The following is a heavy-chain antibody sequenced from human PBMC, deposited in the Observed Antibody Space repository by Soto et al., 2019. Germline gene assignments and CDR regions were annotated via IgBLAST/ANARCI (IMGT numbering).Heavy chain of an antibody. J-gene: IGHJ6*02. Sequence: SETLSLTCTVSGGSISSGDYYWSWIRQPPGKGLEWIGYIYYSGSTYYNPSLKSRVTISVDTSKNQFSLKLSSVSAADTAVYYCARDLGIVGASSYGMDVWGQGTTVTVSS. CDR2: IYYSGST. V-gene: IGHV4-30-4*01. D-gene: IGHD1-26*01. CDR1: GGSISSGDYY. CDR3: ARDLGIVGASSYGMDV.